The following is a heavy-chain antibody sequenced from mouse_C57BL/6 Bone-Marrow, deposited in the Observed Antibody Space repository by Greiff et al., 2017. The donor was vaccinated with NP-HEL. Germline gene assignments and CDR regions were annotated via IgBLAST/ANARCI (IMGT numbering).Heavy chain of an antibody. CDR2: INPSSGYT. Sequence: QVQLQQSGAELARPGASVKMSCKASGYTFTSYTMHWVKQRPGQGLEWIGYINPSSGYTKYNQKFKDKATLTADKSSSTAYMQLSSLTSEDSAVYYCAREIYYGNYVDWFAYWGQGTLVTVSA. CDR1: GYTFTSYT. J-gene: IGHJ3*01. V-gene: IGHV1-4*01. CDR3: AREIYYGNYVDWFAY. D-gene: IGHD2-1*01.